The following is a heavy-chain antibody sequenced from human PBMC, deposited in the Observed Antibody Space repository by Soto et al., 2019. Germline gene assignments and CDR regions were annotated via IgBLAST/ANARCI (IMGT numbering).Heavy chain of an antibody. CDR2: ISGSGGST. CDR1: GFTFSSYA. Sequence: PGGSLRLSCAASGFTFSSYAMSWVRQAPGKGLEWVSAISGSGGSTYYADSVKGRFTISRDNSKNTLYLQMNSLRAEDTAVYYCAKVIPEELGGEVTYFDYWGQGTLVTVSS. D-gene: IGHD2-21*01. CDR3: AKVIPEELGGEVTYFDY. J-gene: IGHJ4*02. V-gene: IGHV3-23*01.